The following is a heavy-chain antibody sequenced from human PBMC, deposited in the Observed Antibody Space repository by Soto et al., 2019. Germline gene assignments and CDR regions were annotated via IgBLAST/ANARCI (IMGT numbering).Heavy chain of an antibody. CDR3: AKVLGDSSGYYPVAFDI. V-gene: IGHV3-30*18. CDR2: ISYAGSNK. Sequence: QVQLVESGGGVVQPGRSLRLSCAASGFTFSSYGMHWVRQAPGKGLEWVAVISYAGSNKYYADSVKGRFTIARDNSTNTLYLQMNSLRAEVTAVYYCAKVLGDSSGYYPVAFDIWGQGTMVTVSS. J-gene: IGHJ3*02. CDR1: GFTFSSYG. D-gene: IGHD3-22*01.